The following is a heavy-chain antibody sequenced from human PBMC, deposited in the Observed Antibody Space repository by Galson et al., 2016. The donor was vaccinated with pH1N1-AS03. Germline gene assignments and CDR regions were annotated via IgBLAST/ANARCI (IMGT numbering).Heavy chain of an antibody. CDR1: GFNFTTYG. CDR3: ARESPVAGNFDF. J-gene: IGHJ4*02. CDR2: ISRSSLYI. Sequence: SLRLSCAASGFNFTTYGMNMNWVRQAPGKGLEWISFISRSSLYISYADSVKGRFTISRDNAKNSLYLHKNSLRAEDTAVYYCARESPVAGNFDFWGQGTLVSVSS. D-gene: IGHD6-19*01. V-gene: IGHV3-21*06.